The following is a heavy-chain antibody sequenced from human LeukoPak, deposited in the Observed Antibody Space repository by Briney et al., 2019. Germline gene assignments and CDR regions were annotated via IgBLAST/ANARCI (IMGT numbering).Heavy chain of an antibody. J-gene: IGHJ4*02. D-gene: IGHD3-10*01. CDR1: GFMFSVYS. CDR3: ARERWFGETDY. Sequence: GGSLRLSCAASGFMFSVYSMNWVRQAPGKGLEWVSSISGSSSYKFYADSVKGRFTISRDNSKNTLYLQMNSLRAEDTAVYYCARERWFGETDYWGQGTLVTVSS. V-gene: IGHV3-21*01. CDR2: ISGSSSYK.